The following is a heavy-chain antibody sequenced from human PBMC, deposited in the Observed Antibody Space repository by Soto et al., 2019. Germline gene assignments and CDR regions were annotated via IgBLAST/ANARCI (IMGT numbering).Heavy chain of an antibody. CDR3: ASSGSLGPEDY. CDR2: INHSGST. V-gene: IGHV4-34*01. Sequence: QVQLQQWGAGLLKPSETLSLTCAVYGGSFSGYYWSWIRQPPGKGLEWIGEINHSGSTNYNPSLKSRVTISVDTSKNQFSLKLSSVTAADTAVYYCASSGSLGPEDYWGQGTLVTVSS. CDR1: GGSFSGYY. D-gene: IGHD6-19*01. J-gene: IGHJ4*02.